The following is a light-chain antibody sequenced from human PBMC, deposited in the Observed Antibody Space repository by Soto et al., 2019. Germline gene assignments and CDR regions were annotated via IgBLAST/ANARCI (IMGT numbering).Light chain of an antibody. Sequence: EIVMTQSPATLSVSPGERATLSCRASQSISSKLGWYQQTPGKAPRLLIYGASTRATGVPTRFSGSGSGSEFTLTINTLQSEDSAVYYCQQYNSWTTFTFGQRTRLEIK. V-gene: IGKV3-15*01. CDR2: GAS. CDR3: QQYNSWTTFT. J-gene: IGKJ5*01. CDR1: QSISSK.